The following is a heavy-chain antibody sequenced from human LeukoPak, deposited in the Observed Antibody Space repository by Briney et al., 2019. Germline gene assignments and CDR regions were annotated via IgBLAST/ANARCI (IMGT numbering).Heavy chain of an antibody. CDR3: ARATGWKDSDYYFDY. Sequence: GGSLRLSCAASGFTFSSYWMHWVRHAPGEGLVWVSRINSDGSSTSYADSVKGRFTISRDNAKNTLYLQMNSLRAEDTAVYYCARATGWKDSDYYFDYWGQGTLVTVSS. D-gene: IGHD1-1*01. CDR2: INSDGSST. J-gene: IGHJ4*02. V-gene: IGHV3-74*01. CDR1: GFTFSSYW.